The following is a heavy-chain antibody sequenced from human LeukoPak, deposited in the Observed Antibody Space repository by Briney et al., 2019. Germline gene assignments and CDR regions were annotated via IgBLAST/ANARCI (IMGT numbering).Heavy chain of an antibody. J-gene: IGHJ6*03. CDR3: ARDQGTTVTGYYYYYKDG. Sequence: GGSLRLSCAASGFTVSSNYMSWVRQAPGKGLEWVSVIYSGGSTYYADSVKGRFTISRDNSKNTLNLQMNSLRAEDTAVYYCARDQGTTVTGYYYYYKDGWGKGTTVTVSS. CDR1: GFTVSSNY. CDR2: IYSGGST. D-gene: IGHD4-11*01. V-gene: IGHV3-66*02.